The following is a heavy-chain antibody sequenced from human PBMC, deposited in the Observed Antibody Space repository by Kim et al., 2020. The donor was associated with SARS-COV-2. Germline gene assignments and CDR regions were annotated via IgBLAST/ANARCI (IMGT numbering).Heavy chain of an antibody. V-gene: IGHV3-21*01. CDR1: GFTFSSYS. J-gene: IGHJ6*02. Sequence: GGSLRLSCAASGFTFSSYSMNWVRQAPGKGLEWVSSISSSSSYIYYADSVKGRFTISRDNAKNSLYLQMNSLRAEDTAVYYCARARGMIGAYGMDVWGQGTTVTVSS. CDR3: ARARGMIGAYGMDV. D-gene: IGHD3-22*01. CDR2: ISSSSSYI.